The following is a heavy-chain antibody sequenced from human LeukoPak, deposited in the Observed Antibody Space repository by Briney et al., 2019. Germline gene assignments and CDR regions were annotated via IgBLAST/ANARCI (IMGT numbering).Heavy chain of an antibody. J-gene: IGHJ4*02. CDR2: IYYSGST. Sequence: TSETLSLTCTVSVGSISSSSYYWGWIRQPPGKGLEWIGSIYYSGSTYYNPSLKSRVTISVDTSKNQFSLKLSSVTAADTAVYYCARSSWIQLWLLDNWGQGTLVTVSS. D-gene: IGHD5-18*01. CDR1: VGSISSSSYY. CDR3: ARSSWIQLWLLDN. V-gene: IGHV4-39*01.